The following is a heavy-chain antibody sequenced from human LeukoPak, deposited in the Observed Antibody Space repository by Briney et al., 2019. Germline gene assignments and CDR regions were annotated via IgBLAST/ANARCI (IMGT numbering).Heavy chain of an antibody. D-gene: IGHD3-10*01. J-gene: IGHJ6*03. V-gene: IGHV1-69*05. CDR1: GGTFSSYA. CDR3: ARDLVGRRYYGSGSYGGYYYYYMDV. CDR2: IIPIFGTA. Sequence: GASVKVSCKASGGTFSSYAISWVRQAPGQGLEWMGGIIPIFGTANYAQKFQGRVTITTDDSTSTAYMELSSLRSEDTAVYYCARDLVGRRYYGSGSYGGYYYYYMDVWGKGTTVTVSS.